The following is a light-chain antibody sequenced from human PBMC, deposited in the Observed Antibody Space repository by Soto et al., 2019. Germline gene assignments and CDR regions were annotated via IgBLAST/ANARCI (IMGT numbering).Light chain of an antibody. J-gene: IGKJ1*01. V-gene: IGKV3-15*01. CDR1: QSVSSN. CDR2: GAS. CDR3: QQYNNWLWT. Sequence: EIVMTQSPATLSVSPGERATLSCRASQSVSSNFAWYQQKPGQAPRPLIYGASTRATGIPARFSGSGSGTEFTLTISSLQSEDFAVYYCQQYNNWLWTFGQGTKVDIK.